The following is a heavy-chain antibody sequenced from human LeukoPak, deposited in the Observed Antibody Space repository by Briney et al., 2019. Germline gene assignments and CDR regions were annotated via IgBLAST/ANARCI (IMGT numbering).Heavy chain of an antibody. V-gene: IGHV4-59*01. D-gene: IGHD4-23*01. CDR3: ARDRGGTVVTPTHYMDV. CDR1: GGSISSYY. CDR2: IYYSGST. J-gene: IGHJ6*03. Sequence: KPSETLSLTCTVSGGSISSYYWSWIRQPPGKGLDWIGYIYYSGSTNYNPSLKSRVTISVDTSKNQFSLKLSSVTAADTAVYYCARDRGGTVVTPTHYMDVWGKGTTVTVSS.